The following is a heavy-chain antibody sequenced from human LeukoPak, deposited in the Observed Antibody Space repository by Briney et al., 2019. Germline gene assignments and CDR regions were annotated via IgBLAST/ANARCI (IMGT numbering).Heavy chain of an antibody. CDR3: ARDNSGSIDY. J-gene: IGHJ4*02. CDR1: GFXVSSNY. V-gene: IGHV3-53*01. D-gene: IGHD1-1*01. Sequence: GGSLRLSCVASGFXVSSNYINWVRQAPGKGLAWVSIIYSGERTYYADSVKGRFTISRDTSKNTLYLHMNSLRAEDTGMYYCARDNSGSIDYWGQGTLVTVSS. CDR2: IYSGERT.